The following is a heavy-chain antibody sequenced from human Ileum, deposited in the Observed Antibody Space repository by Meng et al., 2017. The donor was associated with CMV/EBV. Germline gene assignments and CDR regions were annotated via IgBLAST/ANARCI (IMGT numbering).Heavy chain of an antibody. CDR1: GYHFNGKP. V-gene: IGHV1-2*02. D-gene: IGHD6-13*01. CDR2: IYPQDGGT. CDR3: VRESWYFDF. J-gene: IGHJ4*02. Sequence: VQSVTRDEKPGAPVKVSRKTSGYHFNGKPLHLGATAPGQGLEWMGWIYPQDGGTYFAQKFQDRVTLTRDTSITTAYMELSGLTSDDTAIYYCVRESWYFDFWGEGTLVTVSS.